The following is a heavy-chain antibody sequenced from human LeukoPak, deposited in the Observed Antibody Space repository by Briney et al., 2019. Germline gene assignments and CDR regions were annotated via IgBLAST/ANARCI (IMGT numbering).Heavy chain of an antibody. J-gene: IGHJ3*02. D-gene: IGHD4-23*01. CDR3: ARDFGTTVVTPGVASAFDI. CDR2: IYSGGST. Sequence: HPGGSLRLSCAASGFTVSSNYMSWVRQAPGKGLEWVSVIYSGGSTYYADSVKGRFAISRDNSKNTLYLQMNSLRAEDTAVYYCARDFGTTVVTPGVASAFDIWGQGTMVTVSS. CDR1: GFTVSSNY. V-gene: IGHV3-66*01.